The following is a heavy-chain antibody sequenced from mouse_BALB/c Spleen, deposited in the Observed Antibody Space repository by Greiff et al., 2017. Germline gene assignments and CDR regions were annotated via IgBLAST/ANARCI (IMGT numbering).Heavy chain of an antibody. V-gene: IGHV5-17*02. J-gene: IGHJ3*01. CDR3: ARSGRDGFAY. D-gene: IGHD3-1*01. CDR1: GFTFSSFG. Sequence: DVKLVESGGGLVQPGGSRKLSCAASGFTFSSFGMHWVRQAPEKGLEWVAYISSGSSTIYYADTVKGRFTISRDNPKNTLFLQMTSLRSEDTAMYYCARSGRDGFAYWGQGTLVTVSA. CDR2: ISSGSSTI.